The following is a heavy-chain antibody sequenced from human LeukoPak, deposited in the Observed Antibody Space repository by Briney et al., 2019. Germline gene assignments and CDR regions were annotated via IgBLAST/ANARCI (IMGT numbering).Heavy chain of an antibody. J-gene: IGHJ6*02. CDR1: GGSVSSGSYY. Sequence: SETLSLTCTVSGGSVSSGSYYWSWIRQPPGEGLEWIGYIYYSGSTNYNPSLKSRVTMSVDTSKNQFSLKLSSVTAADTAVYYCASDSVLYYDILTGYPIYGMDVWGQGTTVTVSS. V-gene: IGHV4-61*01. CDR2: IYYSGST. D-gene: IGHD3-9*01. CDR3: ASDSVLYYDILTGYPIYGMDV.